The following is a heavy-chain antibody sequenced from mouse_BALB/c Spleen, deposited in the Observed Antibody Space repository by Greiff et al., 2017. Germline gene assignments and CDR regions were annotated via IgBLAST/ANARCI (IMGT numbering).Heavy chain of an antibody. D-gene: IGHD2-10*02. Sequence: VQLVESGPGLVAPSQSLSITCTVSGFSLTSYGVHWVRQPPGKGLEWLGVIWAGGSTNYNSALMSRLSISKDNSKSQVFLKMNSLQTDDTAMYYCAREEEYGNSLAYWGQGTLVTVSA. CDR1: GFSLTSYG. V-gene: IGHV2-9*02. J-gene: IGHJ3*01. CDR2: IWAGGST. CDR3: AREEEYGNSLAY.